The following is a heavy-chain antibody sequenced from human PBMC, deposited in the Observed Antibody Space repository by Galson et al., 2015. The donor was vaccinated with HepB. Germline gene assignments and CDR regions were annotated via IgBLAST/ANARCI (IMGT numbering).Heavy chain of an antibody. Sequence: SLRLSCAASGFTFSSYGMHWVRQAPGKGLEWVAGISYDGSNKYYADSVKGRFTISRDNSKNTLYLQMNSLRAEDTAVYYCAQGEWLDSTYFDYGGQGTLVTVSS. V-gene: IGHV3-30*18. J-gene: IGHJ4*02. CDR3: AQGEWLDSTYFDY. D-gene: IGHD3-3*01. CDR2: ISYDGSNK. CDR1: GFTFSSYG.